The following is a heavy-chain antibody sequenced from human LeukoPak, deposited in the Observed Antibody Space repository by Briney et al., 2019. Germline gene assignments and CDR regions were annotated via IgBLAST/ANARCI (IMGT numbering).Heavy chain of an antibody. CDR1: GGSISSYY. Sequence: SETLSLTCTVSGGSISSYYWSWIRQPPGKGLEWIGYIYYSGSTNYNPSLKSRVTISVDTSKNQFSLKLSSVTAADTAVYYCARDGYYGSGSYYGLNWFDPWGQGTLVTVSS. D-gene: IGHD3-10*01. J-gene: IGHJ5*02. CDR2: IYYSGST. V-gene: IGHV4-59*12. CDR3: ARDGYYGSGSYYGLNWFDP.